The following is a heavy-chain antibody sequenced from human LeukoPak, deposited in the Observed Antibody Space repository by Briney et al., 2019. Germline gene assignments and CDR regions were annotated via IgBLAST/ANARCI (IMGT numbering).Heavy chain of an antibody. Sequence: ASVKVSCKTSGYSFSNYHVHWVRQAPGQGLEWVGIMAPREYGATYAQKFQGRVTMTRDTSTSTLYVDLSSLRPEDTAVYYCAREVRTGIGATDYWGQGTLVTVSS. V-gene: IGHV1-46*01. J-gene: IGHJ4*02. CDR3: AREVRTGIGATDY. D-gene: IGHD1-26*01. CDR2: MAPREYGA. CDR1: GYSFSNYH.